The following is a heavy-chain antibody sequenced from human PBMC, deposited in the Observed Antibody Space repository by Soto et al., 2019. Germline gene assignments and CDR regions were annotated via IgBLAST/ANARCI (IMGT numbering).Heavy chain of an antibody. Sequence: VGSLRLSCAASGFTFSSYCMSWVRQAPGKGLEWVSAISNTGGSTFYADSVKGRFTISRDNSKDTLYLQMNSLRAEDTAVYYCARRTLAPRNFDYWGQGTLVTVSS. CDR3: ARRTLAPRNFDY. CDR2: ISNTGGST. D-gene: IGHD6-6*01. V-gene: IGHV3-23*01. J-gene: IGHJ4*02. CDR1: GFTFSSYC.